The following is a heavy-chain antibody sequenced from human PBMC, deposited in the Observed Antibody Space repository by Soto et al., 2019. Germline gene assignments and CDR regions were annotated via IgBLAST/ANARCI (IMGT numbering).Heavy chain of an antibody. Sequence: QVQLVQSGAEVKKPGASVKVSCKASGYSFTSYDINWVRQATGQGLVRMGWMNPNSGNTGYAQKFQARVTMTRNTSITTADMELSSLRSEDTGVYYCARERYGLFDYWGQGNLVTVSS. CDR3: ARERYGLFDY. D-gene: IGHD1-1*01. J-gene: IGHJ4*02. CDR2: MNPNSGNT. CDR1: GYSFTSYD. V-gene: IGHV1-8*01.